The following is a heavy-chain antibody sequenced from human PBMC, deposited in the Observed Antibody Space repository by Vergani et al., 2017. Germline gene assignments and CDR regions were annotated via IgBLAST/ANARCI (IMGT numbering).Heavy chain of an antibody. CDR2: IQVDGSNQ. J-gene: IGHJ4*02. D-gene: IGHD3-10*01. Sequence: QVQLVQSGGGVVQRAWSLSLSCATSGFTLSNYVMQWIRQATGKAVEFVAFIQVDGSNQYYADSVNGRFTLSRDFSKTTLYLQMNSLRTDDTATYYCAKHVGGWGINYWGQGTQVVVS. CDR1: GFTLSNYV. V-gene: IGHV3-30*02. CDR3: AKHVGGWGINY.